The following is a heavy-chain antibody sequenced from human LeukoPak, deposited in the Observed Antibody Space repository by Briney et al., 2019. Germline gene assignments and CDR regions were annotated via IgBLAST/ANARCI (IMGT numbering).Heavy chain of an antibody. Sequence: GGSLRLSFAASGFTVSSNYMSWVRQAPGKGLEWVSVIYSGGSTYYADSVKGRFTISRDNSKNTLYLQMNSLRAEDTAVYYCARDTVGIDAFDIWGQGTMVTVSS. D-gene: IGHD7-27*01. CDR3: ARDTVGIDAFDI. J-gene: IGHJ3*02. CDR2: IYSGGST. CDR1: GFTVSSNY. V-gene: IGHV3-66*01.